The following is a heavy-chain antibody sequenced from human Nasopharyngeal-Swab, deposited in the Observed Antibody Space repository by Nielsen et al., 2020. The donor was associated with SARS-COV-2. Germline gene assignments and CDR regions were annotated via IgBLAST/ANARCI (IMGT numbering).Heavy chain of an antibody. J-gene: IGHJ4*02. Sequence: GGSLRLSCAASGFSISSAYMGWVRQAPGKGLECVALFHSADGADYADSVKGRFTISRENAKNTLYLEMNSLRVEDTAVYYCARETAVAGDYYCDYWGQGTLVAVSS. D-gene: IGHD6-19*01. V-gene: IGHV3-53*01. CDR1: GFSISSAY. CDR3: ARETAVAGDYYCDY. CDR2: FHSADGA.